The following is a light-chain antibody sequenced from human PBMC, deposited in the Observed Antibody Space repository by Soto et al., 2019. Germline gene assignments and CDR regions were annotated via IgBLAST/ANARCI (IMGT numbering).Light chain of an antibody. V-gene: IGLV2-14*01. J-gene: IGLJ2*01. CDR3: SSYTSSSTVV. Sequence: QSVLTQPASVSGSPGKSITISCTGTSSDVGGYNYVSWYQQHPGKAPKLMIYDVSNRPSGVSNRFSGSKSGNTASLTISGLQAEDEADYYCSSYTSSSTVVFAGGTKLTVL. CDR1: SSDVGGYNY. CDR2: DVS.